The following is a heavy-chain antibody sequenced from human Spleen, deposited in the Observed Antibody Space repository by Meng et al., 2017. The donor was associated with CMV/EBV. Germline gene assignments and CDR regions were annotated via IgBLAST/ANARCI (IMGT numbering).Heavy chain of an antibody. CDR1: GFTFSSYE. Sequence: VGSLRLSCAASGFTFSSYEMNWVRQAPGKGLEWVSYISSSGSTIYYADSVKGRFTISRDNSKNILYLQMNSLRAEDTAVYYCAKDRLAARAYYFDYWGQGTLVTVSS. J-gene: IGHJ4*02. D-gene: IGHD6-6*01. V-gene: IGHV3-48*03. CDR3: AKDRLAARAYYFDY. CDR2: ISSSGSTI.